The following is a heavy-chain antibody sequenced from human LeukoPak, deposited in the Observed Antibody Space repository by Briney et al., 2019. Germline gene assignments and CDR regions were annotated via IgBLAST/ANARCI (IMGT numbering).Heavy chain of an antibody. V-gene: IGHV3-23*01. CDR2: ISGSGGST. J-gene: IGHJ4*02. CDR3: AKAPYYDFWSGYQMYYFDY. CDR1: GFTFSSYA. Sequence: GGSLRLSCAASGFTFSSYAMSWVRQAPGKGLEWVSAISGSGGSTYYADSVKGRFTISRDNSKNTLYLQMNSLRAEDTAVYYCAKAPYYDFWSGYQMYYFDYWGQGTLVTVSS. D-gene: IGHD3-3*01.